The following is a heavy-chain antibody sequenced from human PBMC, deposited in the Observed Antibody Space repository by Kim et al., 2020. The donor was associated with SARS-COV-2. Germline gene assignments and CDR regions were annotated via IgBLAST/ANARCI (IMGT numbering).Heavy chain of an antibody. J-gene: IGHJ4*02. D-gene: IGHD3-22*01. Sequence: YSPSFQGQVTISADKSISTAYLQWSSLKASDTAMYYSARVDSSGYYLIDYWGQGTLVTVSS. V-gene: IGHV5-51*01. CDR3: ARVDSSGYYLIDY.